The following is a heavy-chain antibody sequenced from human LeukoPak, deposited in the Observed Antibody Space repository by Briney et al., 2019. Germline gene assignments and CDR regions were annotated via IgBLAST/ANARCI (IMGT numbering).Heavy chain of an antibody. CDR1: GGSINTYY. CDR2: IYYTGST. CDR3: ARGANRLDS. Sequence: SETLSLTCSVSGGSINTYYWSWIRQTPGKGLEWIGFIYYTGSTNYSPSLKSRVTMSVDTSKSQFPLKLTSVTAADTALYYCARGANRLDSWGRGTLVTVSS. V-gene: IGHV4-59*12. J-gene: IGHJ4*02. D-gene: IGHD1-14*01.